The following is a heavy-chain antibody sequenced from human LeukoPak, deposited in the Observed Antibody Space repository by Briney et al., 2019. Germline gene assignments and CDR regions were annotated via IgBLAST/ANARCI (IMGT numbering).Heavy chain of an antibody. D-gene: IGHD3-3*01. V-gene: IGHV4-34*01. Sequence: SETLSLTCSVYGGSFSGYYWSWIRQPPGKGLEWIGEINHSGSTNYNPSLKSRVTISVDTSKNQFSLKLSSVTAADTTVYYCARLVLRFLEWSTSGYYFDYWGQGTLVTVSS. CDR2: INHSGST. CDR1: GGSFSGYY. J-gene: IGHJ4*02. CDR3: ARLVLRFLEWSTSGYYFDY.